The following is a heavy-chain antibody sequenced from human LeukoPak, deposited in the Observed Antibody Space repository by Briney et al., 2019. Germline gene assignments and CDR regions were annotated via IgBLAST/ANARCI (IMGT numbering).Heavy chain of an antibody. J-gene: IGHJ4*02. Sequence: GGSLRLSCAASGFTFRDYSMNWVRQAPGKGLEWISYIGIDSGNTNYADSVKGRFTISGDKAKNSLYLQMNSLRVEDTAVYYCARDYKYAFDNWGQGTLVNVSS. V-gene: IGHV3-48*01. CDR3: ARDYKYAFDN. CDR2: IGIDSGNT. D-gene: IGHD5-24*01. CDR1: GFTFRDYS.